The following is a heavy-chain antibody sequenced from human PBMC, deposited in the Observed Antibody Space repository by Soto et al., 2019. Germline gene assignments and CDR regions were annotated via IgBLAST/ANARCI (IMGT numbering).Heavy chain of an antibody. CDR1: GYIFTGSH. CDR2: INPNSGGT. J-gene: IGHJ6*04. V-gene: IGHV1-2*02. D-gene: IGHD1-7*01. Sequence: ASVKVSCKASGYIFTGSHMHWVRQAPGQGLEWMGWINPNSGGTKYAQKFQGRVTMTRDTSISTAYMELSSLRSDDTAVYYCAREKLPSYYNGIDVRDKAPTGTVSS. CDR3: AREKLPSYYNGIDV.